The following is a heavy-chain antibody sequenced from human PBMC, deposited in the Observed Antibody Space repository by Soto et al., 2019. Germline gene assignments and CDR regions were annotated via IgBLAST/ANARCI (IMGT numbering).Heavy chain of an antibody. CDR2: ISGSGGST. D-gene: IGHD6-25*01. Sequence: GGSLRLSCAASGFTFSSYAMSWVRQAPGKGLEWVSAISGSGGSTYYADSVKGRFTISRDNSKNTLYLQMNSLRAEDTAVYYCAKQRGRSDYYYYYYMDVWGKGTTVTVSS. V-gene: IGHV3-23*01. CDR1: GFTFSSYA. J-gene: IGHJ6*03. CDR3: AKQRGRSDYYYYYYMDV.